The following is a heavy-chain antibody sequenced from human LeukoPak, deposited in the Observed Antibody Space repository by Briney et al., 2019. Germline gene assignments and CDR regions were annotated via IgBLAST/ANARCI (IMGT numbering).Heavy chain of an antibody. J-gene: IGHJ4*02. CDR3: ARSAIFGVVIITPSV. CDR1: GGSISSGSFY. V-gene: IGHV4-61*02. Sequence: SETLSLTCTVSGGSISSGSFYWSWIRQPAGKGLEWIGRIYASGSTNYNPSLKSRVTISVDTSKNQFSLKLTSVTAADTAVYYRARSAIFGVVIITPSVWGQGTLVTVSS. CDR2: IYASGST. D-gene: IGHD3-3*01.